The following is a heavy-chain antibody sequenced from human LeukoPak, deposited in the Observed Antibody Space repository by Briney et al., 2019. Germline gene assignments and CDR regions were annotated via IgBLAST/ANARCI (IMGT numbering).Heavy chain of an antibody. CDR1: GGSFSGYY. D-gene: IGHD1-26*01. V-gene: IGHV4-34*01. CDR2: INHSGST. Sequence: PSETLSLTCAVYGGSFSGYYWSWIRQPPGKGLEWIGEINHSGSTNYNPSLKSRVTISVDTSKNQFSLKLSSVTAADTAVYYCARDPYSGSYGNYYYYFMDVWGKGTTVTISS. CDR3: ARDPYSGSYGNYYYYFMDV. J-gene: IGHJ6*03.